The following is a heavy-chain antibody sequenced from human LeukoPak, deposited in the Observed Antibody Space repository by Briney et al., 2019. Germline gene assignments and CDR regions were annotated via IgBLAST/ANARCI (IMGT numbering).Heavy chain of an antibody. D-gene: IGHD3-9*01. J-gene: IGHJ3*02. CDR2: ISSSSSTI. CDR3: AKAYDILTGYYFVGAFDI. CDR1: GFTFSSYS. V-gene: IGHV3-48*01. Sequence: GGSLRLSCAASGFTFSSYSMNWVRQAPGKGLEWVSYISSSSSTIYYADSVKGRFTISRDNSKNTLYLQMNSLRAEDTAVYYCAKAYDILTGYYFVGAFDIWGQGTMVTVSS.